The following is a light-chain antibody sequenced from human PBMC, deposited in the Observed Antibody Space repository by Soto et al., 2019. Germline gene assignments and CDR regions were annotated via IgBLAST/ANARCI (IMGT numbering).Light chain of an antibody. CDR1: QSVTTF. V-gene: IGKV3-11*01. CDR2: DAS. Sequence: IVLTQSPATLSLSPGERATLSCRASQSVTTFLAWYQQKPGQAPRLLIYDASNRATGIPARFSGSGSGTDFTLTISSLEPEDFATYYCQQSYRTPRTFGQGTKVDIK. J-gene: IGKJ1*01. CDR3: QQSYRTPRT.